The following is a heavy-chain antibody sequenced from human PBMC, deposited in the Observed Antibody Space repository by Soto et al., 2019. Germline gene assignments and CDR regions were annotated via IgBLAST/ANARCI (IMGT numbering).Heavy chain of an antibody. CDR2: IIPMFGSP. D-gene: IGHD3-9*01. V-gene: IGHV1-69*01. CDR3: LRSQNYDILTGLYTRGGDFDY. Sequence: QVQLVQSGAEVKKPGSSVRVSCRASRGIFNRYSINWVRQAPGQGLEWMGGIIPMFGSPRYAQRFRGRLTVIADESTSTAYMYLSSLKSEYTAVFYCLRSQNYDILTGLYTRGGDFDYWGQGTLVIVSS. J-gene: IGHJ4*02. CDR1: RGIFNRYS.